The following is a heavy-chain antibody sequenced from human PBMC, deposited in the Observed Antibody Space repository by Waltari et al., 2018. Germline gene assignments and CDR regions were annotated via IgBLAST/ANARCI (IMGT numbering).Heavy chain of an antibody. CDR3: ARDRGYGYYFDY. CDR2: IDTDGGST. CDR1: GFTFSNYW. Sequence: EVQLVESGGGLVQPGGSLRLSCAASGFTFSNYWLHWVRQAPGKGLVWVSRIDTDGGSTTYAESVKGRFTISRDNAKNTLYLQMNSLRAEDTAVYYCARDRGYGYYFDYWGQGTLVTVSS. V-gene: IGHV3-74*01. D-gene: IGHD5-18*01. J-gene: IGHJ4*02.